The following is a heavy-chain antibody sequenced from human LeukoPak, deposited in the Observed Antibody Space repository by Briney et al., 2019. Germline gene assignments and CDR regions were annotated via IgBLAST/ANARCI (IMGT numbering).Heavy chain of an antibody. Sequence: GGSLRLSCAASGFTFSSYGMHWVRQAPGKGLEWVAVISYDGSNKYYADSVKGRFTISRDNSKNTLYLQMNSLRAEDTAVYYCAREVRDCSSTSCYYYYYYGMDVWGQGTTVTVSS. J-gene: IGHJ6*02. V-gene: IGHV3-30*03. CDR2: ISYDGSNK. CDR3: AREVRDCSSTSCYYYYYYGMDV. CDR1: GFTFSSYG. D-gene: IGHD2-2*01.